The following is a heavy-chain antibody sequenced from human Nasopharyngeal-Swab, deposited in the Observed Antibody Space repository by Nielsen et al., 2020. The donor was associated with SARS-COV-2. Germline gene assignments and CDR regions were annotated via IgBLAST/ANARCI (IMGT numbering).Heavy chain of an antibody. D-gene: IGHD4-23*01. CDR2: TSSSSSYI. J-gene: IGHJ4*02. CDR1: GFTFSGYS. V-gene: IGHV3-21*01. Sequence: GESLKISCAASGFTFSGYSMNWVRQAPGKGLEWVSSTSSSSSYIYYADSVKGRFTISRDNAKNSLYLQMNSLRAEDTAVYYCARDFSTVAGSFDYWGQGTLVTVSS. CDR3: ARDFSTVAGSFDY.